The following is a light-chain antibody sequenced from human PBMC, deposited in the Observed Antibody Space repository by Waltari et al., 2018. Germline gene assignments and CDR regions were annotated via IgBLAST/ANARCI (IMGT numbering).Light chain of an antibody. CDR3: QAYDRSLSGSV. V-gene: IGLV1-40*01. J-gene: IGLJ2*01. CDR1: SSNTGAGYD. Sequence: QSVLTQPPSVSGAPGQRVTISCTGSSSNTGAGYDVNWYQQLPGTAPKLLIYGNSKRRSGVPDRFSGSKSGASASLAISGLQAEDEAEYYCQAYDRSLSGSVFGGGTKLTVL. CDR2: GNS.